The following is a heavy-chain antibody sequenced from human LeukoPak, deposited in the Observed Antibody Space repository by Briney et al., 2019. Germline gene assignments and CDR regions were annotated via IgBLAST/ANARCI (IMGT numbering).Heavy chain of an antibody. CDR2: ISRDGNNK. J-gene: IGHJ1*01. D-gene: IGHD6-19*01. Sequence: GGSLRLSCAASGFTFNTNGMHWVRQAPGRGLEWVAVISRDGNNKHMADSLKGRFTISRDNSKNTLYLQMNGLRDEDTAIYYCARDSSAWYGGDFQNWGQGTLVIVSS. CDR3: ARDSSAWYGGDFQN. V-gene: IGHV3-30*19. CDR1: GFTFNTNG.